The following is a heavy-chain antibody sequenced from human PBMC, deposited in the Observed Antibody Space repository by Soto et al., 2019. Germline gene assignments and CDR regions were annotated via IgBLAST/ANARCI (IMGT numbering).Heavy chain of an antibody. Sequence: QVQLVESGGGVVQPGRSLRLSCAASGFTFSSYGMHWVRQAPGKGLEWVAVMSYDGRNEYYADSVNGRFTISRDSSKNTLYLQMNSLRLEDTAVYYCARDRYYYGAGSDYDGEGNYFDYWGQGTMVTVSS. CDR1: GFTFSSYG. V-gene: IGHV3-30*03. J-gene: IGHJ4*02. D-gene: IGHD3-10*01. CDR2: MSYDGRNE. CDR3: ARDRYYYGAGSDYDGEGNYFDY.